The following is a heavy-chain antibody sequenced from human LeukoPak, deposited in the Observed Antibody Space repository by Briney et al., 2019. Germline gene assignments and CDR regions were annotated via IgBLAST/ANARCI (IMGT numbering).Heavy chain of an antibody. V-gene: IGHV4-39*07. CDR2: LYYRGST. CDR1: GGSIINSSYY. Sequence: SETLSLTCTVSGGSIINSSYYWGWIRQPPGKGLEWIGSLYYRGSTYYNPSLKSRATISVDTSKNQFSLKLSSVTAADTAVYYCARVYDSSGYEDWGQGTLVTVSS. J-gene: IGHJ4*02. D-gene: IGHD3-22*01. CDR3: ARVYDSSGYED.